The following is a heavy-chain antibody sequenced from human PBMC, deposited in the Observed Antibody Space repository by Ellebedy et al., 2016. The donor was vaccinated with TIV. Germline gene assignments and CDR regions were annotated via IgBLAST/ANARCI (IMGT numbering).Heavy chain of an antibody. D-gene: IGHD4-17*01. V-gene: IGHV4-31*11. CDR3: ARDASDYGIDAFDI. J-gene: IGHJ3*02. Sequence: SETLSLTCAVSGYSISSGSYWSWIRPHPGKGLEWIGYIYYSGRTDYNPSLKSRVSMSIGTSKTQFSLKLTSVTAADTAVYYCARDASDYGIDAFDIWGHGTMVTVSA. CDR2: IYYSGRT. CDR1: GYSISSGSY.